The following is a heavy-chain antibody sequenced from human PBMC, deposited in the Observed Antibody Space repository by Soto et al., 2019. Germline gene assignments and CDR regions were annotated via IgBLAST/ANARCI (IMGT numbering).Heavy chain of an antibody. D-gene: IGHD2-15*01. CDR1: GGSISSSSYY. J-gene: IGHJ4*02. CDR3: ARFGVVVAATFDY. CDR2: IYYSGST. V-gene: IGHV4-39*01. Sequence: QLQLQESGPGLVKPSETLSLTCTVSGGSISSSSYYWGWIRPPPGKGLEWIGSIYYSGSTYYNPSLKSRVTRSVDTSKNQFSVKLSSVTAADTAVYYCARFGVVVAATFDYWGQGTLVTVSS.